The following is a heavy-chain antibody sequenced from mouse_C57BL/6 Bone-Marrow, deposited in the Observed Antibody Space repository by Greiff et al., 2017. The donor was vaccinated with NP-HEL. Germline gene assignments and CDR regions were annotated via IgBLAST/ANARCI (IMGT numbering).Heavy chain of an antibody. J-gene: IGHJ4*01. V-gene: IGHV2-3*01. Sequence: VQLQESGPGLVAPSQSLSITCTVSGFSLTSYGVSWVRQPPGKGLEWLGVIWGDGSTDYHSALISRLSISKDNSKSQVFLKLNSLQTDDTATYNCAKSLFITTVHAMDYWGQGTSVTVSS. CDR1: GFSLTSYG. CDR2: IWGDGST. D-gene: IGHD1-1*01. CDR3: AKSLFITTVHAMDY.